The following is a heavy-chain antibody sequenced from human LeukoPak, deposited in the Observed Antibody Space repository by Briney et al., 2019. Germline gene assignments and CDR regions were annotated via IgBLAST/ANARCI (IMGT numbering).Heavy chain of an antibody. CDR2: IIPIFGKA. CDR3: ARDPYRFGELGLRKDEGFDY. J-gene: IGHJ4*02. V-gene: IGHV1-69*13. CDR1: GGTFSSYA. Sequence: GASVKVSCKASGGTFSSYAISWVRQAPGQGLEWMGGIIPIFGKANYAQKFQGRVTITADASTSTAYMELSSLRSEDTAVYYCARDPYRFGELGLRKDEGFDYWGQGTLVTVSS. D-gene: IGHD3-16*01.